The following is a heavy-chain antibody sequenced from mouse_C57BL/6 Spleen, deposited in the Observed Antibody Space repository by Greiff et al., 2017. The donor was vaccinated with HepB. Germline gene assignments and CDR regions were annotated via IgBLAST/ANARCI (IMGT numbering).Heavy chain of an antibody. CDR2: ISSGSSTI. J-gene: IGHJ3*01. CDR3: ARPRRAWFAY. CDR1: GFTFSDYG. V-gene: IGHV5-17*01. Sequence: EVKLVESGGGLVKPGGSLKLSCAASGFTFSDYGMHWVRQAPEKGLEWVAYISSGSSTIYYADTVKGRFTISRDNAKNTLFLQMTSLGSEDTAINYGARPRRAWFAYWGQGTLVTVSA.